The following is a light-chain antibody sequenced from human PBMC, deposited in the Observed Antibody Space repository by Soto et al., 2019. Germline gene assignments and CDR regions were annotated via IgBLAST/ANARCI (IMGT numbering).Light chain of an antibody. CDR3: QHYNSYSEA. V-gene: IGKV1-5*03. CDR1: QTISSW. Sequence: DIQMTQSPSTPSGSVGDRVTITCRASQTISSWLAWYQHKPGKAPKLLIYKASTLKSGVPSRFSGSGSGTEFTLTISSLQPDDFATYYCQHYNSYSEAFGQGTKVDI. J-gene: IGKJ1*01. CDR2: KAS.